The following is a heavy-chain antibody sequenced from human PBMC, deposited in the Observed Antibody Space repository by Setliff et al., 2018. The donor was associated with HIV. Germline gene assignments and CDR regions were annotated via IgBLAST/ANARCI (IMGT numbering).Heavy chain of an antibody. CDR3: AILGRRYCNHYTASCYETAGGDSDLKTSDY. D-gene: IGHD2-21*02. CDR2: ISSGGEIM. J-gene: IGHJ4*02. CDR1: GFTFSSYS. V-gene: IGHV3-23*01. Sequence: GGSLRLSCAASGFTFSSYSMNWVRQAPGKGLEWVSAISSGGEIMFYADSVKGRFTISRDNSKNTLYLQMISLRADDTAVYYCAILGRRYCNHYTASCYETAGGDSDLKTSDYWGPGTLVTVSS.